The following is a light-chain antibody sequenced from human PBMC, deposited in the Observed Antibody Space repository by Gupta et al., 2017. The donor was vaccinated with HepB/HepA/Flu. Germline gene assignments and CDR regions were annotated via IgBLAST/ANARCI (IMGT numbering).Light chain of an antibody. CDR2: DND. Sequence: QSVLTQPPSVSAAPGQKVTISCPGSSPNIGNNYISWYQQLPGTAPKLLIYDNDKRPSGIPDRFSGSKSGTSATLGITGLQTGDEADYYCGTWDGSLSIHVFGPGTKVTVL. V-gene: IGLV1-51*01. CDR3: GTWDGSLSIHV. J-gene: IGLJ1*01. CDR1: SPNIGNNY.